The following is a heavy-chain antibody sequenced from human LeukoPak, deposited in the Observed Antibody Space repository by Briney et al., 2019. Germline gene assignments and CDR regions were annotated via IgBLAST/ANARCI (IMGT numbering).Heavy chain of an antibody. CDR2: IYPGDSDT. CDR1: GYRFTSYW. V-gene: IGHV5-51*01. CDR3: ARVHSIAGAGPFEY. D-gene: IGHD6-19*01. J-gene: IGHJ4*02. Sequence: GESLKISCQGPGYRFTSYWIGWVRQMPGKGLEWMGIIYPGDSDTRYSPSFQGQVTISADKSTSTAYLQWSSLKASDTAMYYSARVHSIAGAGPFEYWGQGTLVTVSS.